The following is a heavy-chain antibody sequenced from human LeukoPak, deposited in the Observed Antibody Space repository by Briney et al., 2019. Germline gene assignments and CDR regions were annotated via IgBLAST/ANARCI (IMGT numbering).Heavy chain of an antibody. J-gene: IGHJ6*02. D-gene: IGHD3-10*01. V-gene: IGHV3-30-3*01. CDR3: ARDETRYYGSGSSPPAYYYGMDV. CDR2: ISYDGSNK. Sequence: PGGSLRLSCAASGFTFSSYAMHWVRQAPGKGLEWVTVISYDGSNKYYADSVKGRFTISRDNSKNTLSLHMNSLRAEDTAVYYCARDETRYYGSGSSPPAYYYGMDVWGQGTTVTVSS. CDR1: GFTFSSYA.